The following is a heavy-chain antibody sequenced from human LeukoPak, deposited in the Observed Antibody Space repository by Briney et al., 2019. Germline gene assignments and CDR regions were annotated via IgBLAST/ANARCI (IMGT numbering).Heavy chain of an antibody. CDR3: ARATWDIVLMVYVMSYFDY. Sequence: ASVKVSCKASGYTFTSYGISWVRQAPGQGLEWMGWIGAYNGNTNYAQKLQGRVTMTTDTSTSTAYMELRSLRSDDTAVYYCARATWDIVLMVYVMSYFDYWGQGTLVTVSS. D-gene: IGHD2-8*01. CDR2: IGAYNGNT. V-gene: IGHV1-18*01. CDR1: GYTFTSYG. J-gene: IGHJ4*02.